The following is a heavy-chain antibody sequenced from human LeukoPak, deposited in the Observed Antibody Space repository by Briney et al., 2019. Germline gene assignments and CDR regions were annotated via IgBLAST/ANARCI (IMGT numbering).Heavy chain of an antibody. CDR3: AKDGEGGSSWYPNYYYYGMDV. Sequence: GGSLRFSCAASGFTFSSYGMHWVRQAPGKGLEWVAVISYDGSNKYYADSVKGRFTISRDNSKNTLYLQMNSLRAEDTAVYYCAKDGEGGSSWYPNYYYYGMDVWGQGTTVTVSS. CDR1: GFTFSSYG. J-gene: IGHJ6*02. CDR2: ISYDGSNK. V-gene: IGHV3-30*18. D-gene: IGHD6-13*01.